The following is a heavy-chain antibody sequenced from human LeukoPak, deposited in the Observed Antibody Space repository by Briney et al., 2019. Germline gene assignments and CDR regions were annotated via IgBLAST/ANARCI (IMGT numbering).Heavy chain of an antibody. CDR2: ISAYNGNT. CDR3: ARXDHGGNSYDAFDI. CDR1: GYIFTIYG. J-gene: IGHJ3*02. V-gene: IGHV1-18*01. D-gene: IGHD4-23*01. Sequence: ASVMVSCKASGYIFTIYGITWVRQAPGQGLEWMGWISAYNGNTHYXQKFQXRVTMTTDTSTSTAYMELRSLRFDDTAVYYCARXDHGGNSYDAFDIWGQGTMVTVSS.